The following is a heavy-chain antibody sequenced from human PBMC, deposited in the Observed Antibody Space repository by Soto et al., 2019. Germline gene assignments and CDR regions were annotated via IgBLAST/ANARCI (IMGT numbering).Heavy chain of an antibody. CDR3: ARVPISGSYSRYNWFDP. D-gene: IGHD1-26*01. CDR2: IIPIFGTA. Sequence: GASVKVSCKASGGTFSSYAIGWVRQAPGQGLEWMGGIIPIFGTANYAQKFQGRVTITADESTSTAYMELSSLRSEDTAVYYCARVPISGSYSRYNWFDPWGQGTLVTVSS. CDR1: GGTFSSYA. J-gene: IGHJ5*02. V-gene: IGHV1-69*13.